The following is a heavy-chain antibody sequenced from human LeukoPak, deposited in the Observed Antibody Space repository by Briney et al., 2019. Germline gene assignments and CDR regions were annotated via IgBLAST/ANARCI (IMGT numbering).Heavy chain of an antibody. V-gene: IGHV3-30*04. CDR3: ARAAIQLLPPYYYYGMDV. Sequence: GRSLRLSCAASGITFSSYAMHWVRQAPGKGLEWVAVISYDGSNKYYADSVKGRFTISRDNSKNTLYLQMNSLRAEDTAVYYCARAAIQLLPPYYYYGMDVWGQGTTVTVSS. D-gene: IGHD5-18*01. CDR1: GITFSSYA. CDR2: ISYDGSNK. J-gene: IGHJ6*02.